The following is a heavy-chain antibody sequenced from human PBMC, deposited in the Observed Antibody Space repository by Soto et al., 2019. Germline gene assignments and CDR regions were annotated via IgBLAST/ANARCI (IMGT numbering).Heavy chain of an antibody. J-gene: IGHJ6*02. CDR1: GYTFTSYG. V-gene: IGHV5-51*01. Sequence: KVSCKASGYTFTSYGISWVRQAPGQGLEWMGIIYPGDSDTRYSPSSQGQVTISADKSISTAYLQWSSLKASDTAMYYCARAERDTAMVTGYYYGMDVWGQGTTVTVSS. CDR3: ARAERDTAMVTGYYYGMDV. D-gene: IGHD5-18*01. CDR2: IYPGDSDT.